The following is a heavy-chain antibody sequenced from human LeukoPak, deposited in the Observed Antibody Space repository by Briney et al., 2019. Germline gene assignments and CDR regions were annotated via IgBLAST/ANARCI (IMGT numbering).Heavy chain of an antibody. J-gene: IGHJ4*02. V-gene: IGHV3-7*01. CDR1: GFTFSSYW. D-gene: IGHD6-19*01. CDR2: IKQDGSEK. CDR3: ARDAIAVAGIIDY. Sequence: PGGSLRLSCAASGFTFSSYWMSWVRQAPGKGLEWVANIKQDGSEKYYVDSVKGRFTISRDNAKNSLYLQMNSLRAEDTAVYYCARDAIAVAGIIDYWGQGTLVTVSS.